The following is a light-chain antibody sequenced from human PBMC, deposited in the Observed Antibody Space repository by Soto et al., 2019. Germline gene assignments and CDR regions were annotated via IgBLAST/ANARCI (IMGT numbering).Light chain of an antibody. J-gene: IGKJ1*01. CDR2: DAS. Sequence: RMTQSPSSLSASTGDRVTITCRASQSISSWLAWYQQKPGKAPKLLIYDASSLESGVPSRFSGSGSGTEFTLTISSLQPDDFATYYCQQYNSYSWTFGQGTKVDNK. V-gene: IGKV1-5*01. CDR1: QSISSW. CDR3: QQYNSYSWT.